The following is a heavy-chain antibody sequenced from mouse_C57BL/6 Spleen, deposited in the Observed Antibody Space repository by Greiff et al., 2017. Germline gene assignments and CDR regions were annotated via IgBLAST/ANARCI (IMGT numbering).Heavy chain of an antibody. D-gene: IGHD1-1*01. Sequence: VQLQQSGTVLARPGASVKMSCKTSGYTFTSYWMLWVKQRPGQGLEWIGAIYPGNSDTSYNQKFKGKAKLTAVTSASTAYMELSSLTNEDSAVYYCTRGYYGSSYEFAYWGQGTLVTVSA. CDR1: GYTFTSYW. CDR3: TRGYYGSSYEFAY. J-gene: IGHJ3*01. V-gene: IGHV1-5*01. CDR2: IYPGNSDT.